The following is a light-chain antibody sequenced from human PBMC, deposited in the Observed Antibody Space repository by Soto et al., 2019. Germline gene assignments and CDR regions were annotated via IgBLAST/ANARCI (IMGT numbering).Light chain of an antibody. CDR3: SSYAGGNNVVV. Sequence: QSALTQPPSASGSPGQSVTISCTGTSSDVGGYKYVSWYQQHPGKAPKLVIYEVSKRPSGVPDRFSGSKSGNTASLTVSGLQAEDEADYYCSSYAGGNNVVVFGGGTKLTVL. CDR2: EVS. J-gene: IGLJ2*01. V-gene: IGLV2-8*01. CDR1: SSDVGGYKY.